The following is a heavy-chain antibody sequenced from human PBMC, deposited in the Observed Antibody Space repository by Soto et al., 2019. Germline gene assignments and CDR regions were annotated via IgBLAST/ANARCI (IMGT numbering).Heavy chain of an antibody. D-gene: IGHD2-15*01. CDR2: IKQDGNEK. CDR1: GFTFSSYW. Sequence: GGSLRLSCAASGFTFSSYWMSWVRQAPGKGLEWVANIKQDGNEKYYVDSVKGRFTISRDNAKNSLYLQMNSLRAEDTAVYYCARFGYPAAYYFDYWGQGTLVTVSS. V-gene: IGHV3-7*01. J-gene: IGHJ4*02. CDR3: ARFGYPAAYYFDY.